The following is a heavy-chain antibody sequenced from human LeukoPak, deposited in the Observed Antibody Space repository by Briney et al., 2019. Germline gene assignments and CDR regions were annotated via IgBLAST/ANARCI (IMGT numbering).Heavy chain of an antibody. D-gene: IGHD2-2*03. CDR2: IIISSSYI. CDR3: ASPGYCSSTSCYTSDDAFDI. CDR1: GFTFSSYS. J-gene: IGHJ3*02. Sequence: GGSLRLSCAASGFTFSSYSMNWVRQAPGKGLEWVSSIIISSSYIYYADSVKGRFTISRDNAKNSLYLQMNSLRAEDTAVYYCASPGYCSSTSCYTSDDAFDIWGQGTMVTVSS. V-gene: IGHV3-21*01.